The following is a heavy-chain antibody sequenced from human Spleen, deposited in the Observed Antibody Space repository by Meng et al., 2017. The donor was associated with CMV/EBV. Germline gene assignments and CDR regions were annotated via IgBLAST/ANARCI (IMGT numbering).Heavy chain of an antibody. Sequence: VTVRDYYMSWIRQTPGKGLEWVSYMSSSGSTIYYADSVKGRVTISRDNGKNSLYLQMNSLRAEDTAVYYCARDLYCSSTSCPLALVYWGQGTPVTVSS. CDR3: ARDLYCSSTSCPLALVY. CDR1: VTVRDYY. D-gene: IGHD2-2*01. V-gene: IGHV3-11*01. CDR2: MSSSGSTI. J-gene: IGHJ4*02.